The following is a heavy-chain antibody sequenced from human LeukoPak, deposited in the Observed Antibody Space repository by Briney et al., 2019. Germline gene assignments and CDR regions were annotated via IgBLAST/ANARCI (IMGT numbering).Heavy chain of an antibody. J-gene: IGHJ5*02. CDR3: ARVAPNSIRRP. D-gene: IGHD3-3*02. CDR1: AYTFTNYE. V-gene: IGHV1-8*02. CDR2: MNPNSGNT. Sequence: ASVRVSYKNTAYTFTNYEINWVRQAPGQGLEWMGWMNPNSGNTGYAQKFQGRVTMTRNTSISTAYMELSSLRSEDTAVYYCARVAPNSIRRPWGQGTLVTVSS.